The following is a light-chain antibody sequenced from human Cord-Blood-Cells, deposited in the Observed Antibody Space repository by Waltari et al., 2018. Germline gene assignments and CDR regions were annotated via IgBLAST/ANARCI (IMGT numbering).Light chain of an antibody. Sequence: QSALTQPASVSGPPGQSITISCTGTSSDVGGYNNVSWYQQPPGKAPKLIIYAVSNRPSGVSNRFSGSKSGNTASLTISGLQAEDEAYYYCSSYTSSSTLYVFGTGTKVTVL. CDR2: AVS. J-gene: IGLJ1*01. CDR1: SSDVGGYNN. V-gene: IGLV2-14*01. CDR3: SSYTSSSTLYV.